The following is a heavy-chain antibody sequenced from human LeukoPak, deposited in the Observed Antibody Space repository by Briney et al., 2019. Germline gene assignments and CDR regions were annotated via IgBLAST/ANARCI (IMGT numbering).Heavy chain of an antibody. Sequence: PSETLSLTCTVSGDSISSSSYYWAWIRQPPGKGLEWIGEINHSGSTNYNPSLKSRVTISVDTSKNQFSLKLSSVTAADTAVYYCARTRIAVAGTPFDYWGQGTLVTVSS. CDR2: INHSGST. CDR3: ARTRIAVAGTPFDY. D-gene: IGHD6-19*01. CDR1: GDSISSSSYY. V-gene: IGHV4-39*07. J-gene: IGHJ4*02.